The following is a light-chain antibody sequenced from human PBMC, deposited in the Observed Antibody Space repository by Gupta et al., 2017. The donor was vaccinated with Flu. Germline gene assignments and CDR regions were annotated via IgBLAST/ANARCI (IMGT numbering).Light chain of an antibody. CDR2: EVS. J-gene: IGLJ1*01. CDR1: RGDIGAYNY. Sequence: QSALTQPPSASGSPGQSVTISCTGTRGDIGAYNYVTWFQQHPGRPPKLIIYEVSERPSGVPDRFSGSKSGNTASLTVSGLQPEDEADYYCCSYAGSNAYVFGTGTKVTVL. V-gene: IGLV2-8*01. CDR3: CSYAGSNAYV.